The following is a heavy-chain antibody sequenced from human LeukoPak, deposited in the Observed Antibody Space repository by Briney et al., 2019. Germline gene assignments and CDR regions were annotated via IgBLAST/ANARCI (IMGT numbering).Heavy chain of an antibody. CDR2: IKSKIDGGTT. CDR3: TTDLYHYDSSGYSNWFDP. CDR1: GGTFSKAW. V-gene: IGHV3-15*01. D-gene: IGHD3-22*01. Sequence: GGSLRLSCAASGGTFSKAWMSWVCQAPGKGLEWVGRIKSKIDGGTTDHAALGKGRFTISRDNSKNTLYLQMHSLKPEDTAVYYCTTDLYHYDSSGYSNWFDPWGQGTLVTVSS. J-gene: IGHJ5*02.